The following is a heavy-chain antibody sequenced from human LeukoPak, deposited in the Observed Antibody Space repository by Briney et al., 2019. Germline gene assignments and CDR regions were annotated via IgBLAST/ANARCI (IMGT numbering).Heavy chain of an antibody. CDR3: AKSYYDSSGHVPFDY. D-gene: IGHD3-22*01. Sequence: PGGSLRLSCAASGFIFNSYWMHWVRQAPGKGLVWVSRIISDGSSTSYADSVKGRFTISRDNAKNTLYLQMNSLRAEDTAVYYCAKSYYDSSGHVPFDYWGQGTLVTVSS. J-gene: IGHJ4*02. V-gene: IGHV3-74*01. CDR2: IISDGSST. CDR1: GFIFNSYW.